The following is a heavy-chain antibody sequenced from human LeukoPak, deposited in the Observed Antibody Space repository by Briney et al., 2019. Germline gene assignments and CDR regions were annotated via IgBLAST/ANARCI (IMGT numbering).Heavy chain of an antibody. J-gene: IGHJ3*02. CDR1: GFTFDDYA. V-gene: IGHV3-9*01. D-gene: IGHD2-2*01. CDR3: AKVAAMYAFDI. CDR2: ISWNSGSI. Sequence: PGGSLRLSCAASGFTFDDYAMHWVRQAPGKGLEWVSGISWNSGSIGYADSVKGRFTISRDNAKNSLYLQMNSLRAGDTALYYCAKVAAMYAFDIWGQGTMVTVSS.